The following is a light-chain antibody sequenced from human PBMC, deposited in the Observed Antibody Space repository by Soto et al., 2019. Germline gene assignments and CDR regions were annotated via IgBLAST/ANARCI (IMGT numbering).Light chain of an antibody. CDR2: HDS. V-gene: IGLV3-21*02. Sequence: SYELTQPPSVSVAPGQTASITCGGDNIGGRSVNWYQQKPGQAPVVVVDHDSDRPSGIPERFSGSNSGNMATLTISRVEAGDEAVYHCQVWDYSTDDVVFGGGTKVTVL. CDR3: QVWDYSTDDVV. CDR1: NIGGRS. J-gene: IGLJ2*01.